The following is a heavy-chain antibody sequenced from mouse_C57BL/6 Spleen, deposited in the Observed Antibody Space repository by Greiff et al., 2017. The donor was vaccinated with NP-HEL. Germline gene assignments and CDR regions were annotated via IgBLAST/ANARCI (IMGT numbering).Heavy chain of an antibody. J-gene: IGHJ3*01. CDR3: ARGSCYRAWFAY. V-gene: IGHV1-50*01. D-gene: IGHD3-2*02. Sequence: QVHVKQSGAELVKPGASVKLSCKASGYTFTSYWMQWVHQRPGQGLEWIGEIDPSDSYTNYNQKFKGKATLTVDTSSSTAYMQLSSLTSEDSAVYYCARGSCYRAWFAYWGQGTLVTVSA. CDR2: IDPSDSYT. CDR1: GYTFTSYW.